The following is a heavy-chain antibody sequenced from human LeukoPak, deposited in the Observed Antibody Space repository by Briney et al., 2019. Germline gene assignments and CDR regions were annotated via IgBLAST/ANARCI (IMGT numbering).Heavy chain of an antibody. D-gene: IGHD3-22*01. CDR3: ARDYAWENTYYYDSSGYFAFDI. V-gene: IGHV4-39*07. CDR2: IYYSGST. J-gene: IGHJ3*02. Sequence: PSETLSLTCTVSGGSISSSSYYWGWIRQPPGKGLEWIGSIYYSGSTYYNPSLKSRVTISVDTSKNQFSLKLSSVTAADTAVYYCARDYAWENTYYYDSSGYFAFDIWGQGTMVTVSS. CDR1: GGSISSSSYY.